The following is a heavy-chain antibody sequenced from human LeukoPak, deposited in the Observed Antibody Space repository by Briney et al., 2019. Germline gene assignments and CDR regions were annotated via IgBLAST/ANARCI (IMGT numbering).Heavy chain of an antibody. J-gene: IGHJ4*02. D-gene: IGHD3-22*01. CDR3: VKGLRYYDSSDTFDY. CDR2: ISSNGDST. V-gene: IGHV3-64D*06. Sequence: GGSLRLSCSASGFTFSSYAMHWVRQAPGKGLEYVSAISSNGDSTYYADSVKGRFTISRDNSKNTLYLQMGSLRAEDTAVYYCVKGLRYYDSSDTFDYWGQGPLVTVSS. CDR1: GFTFSSYA.